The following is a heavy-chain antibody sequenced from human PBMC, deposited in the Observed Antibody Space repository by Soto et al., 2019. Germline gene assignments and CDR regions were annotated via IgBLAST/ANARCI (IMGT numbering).Heavy chain of an antibody. J-gene: IGHJ4*02. D-gene: IGHD6-6*01. CDR2: IIPIFGTA. V-gene: IGHV1-69*13. CDR1: GGSFSSYA. Sequence: ASVKVSCKASGGSFSSYAISWVRQAPGQGLEWMGGIIPIFGTANYAQKFQGRVTITADESTSTAYMELSSLRSEDTAVYYCARPGSYSSSPYFDYWGQGTLVTVSS. CDR3: ARPGSYSSSPYFDY.